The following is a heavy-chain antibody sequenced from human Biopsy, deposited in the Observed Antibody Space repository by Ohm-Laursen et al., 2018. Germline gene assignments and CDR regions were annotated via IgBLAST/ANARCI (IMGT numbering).Heavy chain of an antibody. V-gene: IGHV3-7*01. CDR1: GFTFSSYG. CDR2: IKQDGSEK. CDR3: ARAYSRGDY. Sequence: GSLRLSCSASGFTFSSYGMHWVRQAPGKGLEWVANIKQDGSEKNYVDSVKGRFTISRDNAKNSLLLQMNRLRVEDTAVYYCARAYSRGDYWGQGTLVTVSS. J-gene: IGHJ4*02. D-gene: IGHD2-15*01.